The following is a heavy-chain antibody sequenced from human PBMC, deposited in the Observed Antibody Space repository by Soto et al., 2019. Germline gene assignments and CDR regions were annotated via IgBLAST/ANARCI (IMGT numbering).Heavy chain of an antibody. Sequence: PLGVLRLSCAASGFTFSSYSMNWVRQAPGKGLEWVSYISSSSSTIYYADSVKGRFTISRDNAKNSLYLQMNSLRDEDTAVYYCVRDTLHYYDSSGYGSNAFDIWGQGTMVTVSS. V-gene: IGHV3-48*02. J-gene: IGHJ3*02. CDR2: ISSSSSTI. CDR1: GFTFSSYS. CDR3: VRDTLHYYDSSGYGSNAFDI. D-gene: IGHD3-22*01.